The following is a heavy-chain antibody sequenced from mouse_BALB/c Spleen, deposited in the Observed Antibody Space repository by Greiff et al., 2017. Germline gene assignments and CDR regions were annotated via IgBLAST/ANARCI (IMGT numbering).Heavy chain of an antibody. CDR1: GYSFTGYT. J-gene: IGHJ3*01. CDR2: INPYNGGT. V-gene: IGHV1-18*01. Sequence: EVKLMESGPELVKPGASMKISCKASGYSFTGYTMNWVKQSHGKNLEWIGLINPYNGGTSYNQKFKGKATLTVDKSSSTAYMELLSLTSEDSAVYYCARGRTAREEPWFAYWGQGTLVTVSA. CDR3: ARGRTAREEPWFAY.